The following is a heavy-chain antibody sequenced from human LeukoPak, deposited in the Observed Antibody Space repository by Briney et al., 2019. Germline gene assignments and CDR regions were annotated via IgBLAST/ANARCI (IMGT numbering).Heavy chain of an antibody. V-gene: IGHV3-21*01. CDR1: GFTFSSYS. D-gene: IGHD5-24*01. CDR3: ARDHRRDGYTPGY. Sequence: GGSLRLSCAASGFTFSSYSMNWVRQAPGKGLEWVSSISSSSSYIHYADSVKGRFTISRDNAKNSLYLQMNSLRAEDTAVYYCARDHRRDGYTPGYWGQGTLVTVSS. J-gene: IGHJ4*02. CDR2: ISSSSSYI.